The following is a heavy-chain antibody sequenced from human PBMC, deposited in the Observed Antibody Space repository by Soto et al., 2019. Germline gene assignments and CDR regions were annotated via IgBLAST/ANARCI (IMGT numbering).Heavy chain of an antibody. V-gene: IGHV3-73*01. CDR2: IRSGTNNYLT. CDR3: ARGGRMGLNDY. D-gene: IGHD1-26*01. CDR1: GFSFSDSA. J-gene: IGHJ4*02. Sequence: LRLSCAASGFSFSDSAMHWARQAPGKGLEWVARIRSGTNNYLTAYPASVTGRFTISRDDSKNTTYLKMDGLKSEDTAMYFCARGGRMGLNDYRGQGIMVTVSS.